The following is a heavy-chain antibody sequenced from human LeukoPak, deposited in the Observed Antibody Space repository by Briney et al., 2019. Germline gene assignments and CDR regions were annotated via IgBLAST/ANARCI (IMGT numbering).Heavy chain of an antibody. CDR1: GYTFTGYY. CDR3: ARDLGYYGSGSYSSPDY. D-gene: IGHD3-10*01. CDR2: INPNSGGT. V-gene: IGHV1-2*02. J-gene: IGHJ4*02. Sequence: APVKVFCKASGYTFTGYYIHWVRQAPGQGLVWMGWINPNSGGTEFAQKFQGRVTMTRDTSTSTVYMELSSLRSEDTAVYYCARDLGYYGSGSYSSPDYWGQGTLVTVSS.